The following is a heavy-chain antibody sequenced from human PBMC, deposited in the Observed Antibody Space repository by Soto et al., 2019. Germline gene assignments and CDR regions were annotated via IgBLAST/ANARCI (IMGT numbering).Heavy chain of an antibody. V-gene: IGHV4-31*03. J-gene: IGHJ4*02. CDR2: IYYTGNP. D-gene: IGHD3-3*01. Sequence: PSETLSLTCTVSGGSVSSGSYYWSWIRQHPGRGLEWVGYIYYTGNPYYNPSLKSRLAISVDTSKNQFSLKLTSVTAADTAVYYCARDLRSAYYPDHWGQGTLVTVSS. CDR1: GGSVSSGSYY. CDR3: ARDLRSAYYPDH.